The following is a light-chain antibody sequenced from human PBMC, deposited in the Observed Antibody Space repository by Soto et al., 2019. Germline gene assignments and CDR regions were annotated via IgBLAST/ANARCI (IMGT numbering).Light chain of an antibody. CDR3: QQSYSTLIFT. Sequence: DIQMTQSPSSLSASVGDRVTITCRASQSISSYLNWYQQKPGKAPKLLIYAAASLQSGVPSRFSGSGSGTDFTLTISSLQPEDFATYYGQQSYSTLIFTFGPGTKVVI. J-gene: IGKJ3*01. V-gene: IGKV1-39*01. CDR2: AAA. CDR1: QSISSY.